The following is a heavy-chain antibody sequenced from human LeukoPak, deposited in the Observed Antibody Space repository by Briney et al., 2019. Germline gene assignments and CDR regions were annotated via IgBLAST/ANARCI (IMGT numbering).Heavy chain of an antibody. CDR2: IYYSGST. Sequence: PSETLSLTCTVSGGSISNYYWSWIRQPPGKGLEWIGYIYYSGSTNYNPSLKSRVTISVDTSKNQFSLKLSSVTAADTAVYYCARGGRSTVTNPGDEYFQHWGQGTLVTVSS. CDR1: GGSISNYY. D-gene: IGHD4-17*01. J-gene: IGHJ1*01. V-gene: IGHV4-59*01. CDR3: ARGGRSTVTNPGDEYFQH.